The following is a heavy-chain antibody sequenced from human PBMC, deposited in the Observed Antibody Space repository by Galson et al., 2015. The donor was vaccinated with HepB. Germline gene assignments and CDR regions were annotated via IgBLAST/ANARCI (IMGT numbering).Heavy chain of an antibody. V-gene: IGHV3-11*06. CDR2: ISSSSSYT. CDR3: ARAVGWGGKNFDY. CDR1: GFTFSDYY. D-gene: IGHD3-16*01. J-gene: IGHJ4*02. Sequence: SLRLSCAASGFTFSDYYMSWLRQAPGKGLEWVSYISSSSSYTNYADSVKGRFTISRDNAKNSLYLQMNSLRAEDTAVYYCARAVGWGGKNFDYWGQGTLVTVSS.